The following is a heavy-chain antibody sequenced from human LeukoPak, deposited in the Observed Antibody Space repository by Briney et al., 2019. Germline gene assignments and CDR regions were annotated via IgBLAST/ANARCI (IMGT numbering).Heavy chain of an antibody. CDR3: ARDGAPSWGGSGWTGFDY. CDR2: IWYDGSNK. CDR1: GLTFSSYG. J-gene: IGHJ4*02. V-gene: IGHV3-33*01. Sequence: GRSLRLSCAASGLTFSSYGMHWVRQAPGKGLEWVAVIWYDGSNKYYADSVKGRFTISRDNSKNTLYLQMNSLRAEDTAVYYCARDGAPSWGGSGWTGFDYWGQGTLVTVSS. D-gene: IGHD6-19*01.